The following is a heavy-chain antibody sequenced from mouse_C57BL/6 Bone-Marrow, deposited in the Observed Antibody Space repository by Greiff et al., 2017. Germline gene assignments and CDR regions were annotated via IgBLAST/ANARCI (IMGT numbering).Heavy chain of an antibody. V-gene: IGHV1-39*01. CDR3: ASGYDYDYAMDY. CDR1: GYSFTDYN. D-gene: IGHD2-4*01. Sequence: VQLKESGPELVKPGASVKISCKASGYSFTDYNMNWVKQSNGKSLEWIGVINPNYGTTRYNQKFKGKATLTVDQSSSTAYMQLNSLTSEDSAVYYCASGYDYDYAMDYWGQGTSVTVSS. J-gene: IGHJ4*01. CDR2: INPNYGTT.